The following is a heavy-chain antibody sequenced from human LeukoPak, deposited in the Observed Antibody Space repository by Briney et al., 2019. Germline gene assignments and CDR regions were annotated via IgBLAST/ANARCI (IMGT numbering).Heavy chain of an antibody. CDR1: GGSFSGYY. Sequence: PSETLSLTCAVYGGSFSGYYWSWIRQPPGKGLEWIGEINHSGSTNYNPSLKSRVTISVDTSKNQFSLKLSPVTAADTAVYYCARNHVLRFLDFNYYYGMDVWGQGTTVTVSS. D-gene: IGHD3-3*01. V-gene: IGHV4-34*01. CDR3: ARNHVLRFLDFNYYYGMDV. CDR2: INHSGST. J-gene: IGHJ6*02.